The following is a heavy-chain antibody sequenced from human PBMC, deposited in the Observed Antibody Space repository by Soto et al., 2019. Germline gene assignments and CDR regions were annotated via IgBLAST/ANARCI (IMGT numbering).Heavy chain of an antibody. Sequence: SGPTLVNPTQTLTLTCTCSGFSLSTSGMCVSWIRQPPGKALEWLARIDWDDDKYYSTSLKTRLTISKDTSKNQVVLTMTNMDPVDTATYYCARLRSYCSGGSCYGLDPWGQGTLVTVSS. CDR2: IDWDDDK. D-gene: IGHD2-15*01. J-gene: IGHJ5*02. CDR3: ARLRSYCSGGSCYGLDP. CDR1: GFSLSTSGMC. V-gene: IGHV2-70*11.